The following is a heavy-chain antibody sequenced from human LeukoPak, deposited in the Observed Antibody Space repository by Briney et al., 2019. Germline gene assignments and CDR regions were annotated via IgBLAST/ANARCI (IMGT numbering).Heavy chain of an antibody. CDR3: ASGRESGYPSFGGMDV. D-gene: IGHD5-12*01. Sequence: SETLSLTCTVSGGSISSYYWSWIRQPAGKGLEWIGRIYTSGSTNYNPSLKSRVTMSVDTSKNQFSLKLSSVTAADTAVYYCASGRESGYPSFGGMDVWGQGTTVTVSS. J-gene: IGHJ6*02. V-gene: IGHV4-4*07. CDR1: GGSISSYY. CDR2: IYTSGST.